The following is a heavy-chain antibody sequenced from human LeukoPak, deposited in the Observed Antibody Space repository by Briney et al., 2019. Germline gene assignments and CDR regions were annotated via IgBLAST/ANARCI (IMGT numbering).Heavy chain of an antibody. V-gene: IGHV3-21*04. CDR1: GFTFSSYS. CDR3: AEDGYDFWIGYGSEDY. CDR2: ISSSSSYI. J-gene: IGHJ4*02. Sequence: GGSLRLSCAASGFTFSSYSMNWVRQAPGKGLEWVSSISSSSSYIYYADSVKGRFTISGDNAKNSLYLQMNSLRAEDTAVYYCAEDGYDFWIGYGSEDYWGQGTLVTVSS. D-gene: IGHD3-3*01.